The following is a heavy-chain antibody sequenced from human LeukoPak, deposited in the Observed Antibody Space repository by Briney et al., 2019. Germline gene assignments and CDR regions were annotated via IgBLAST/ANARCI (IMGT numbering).Heavy chain of an antibody. CDR1: GGTFSSYA. CDR3: ARDYYGSGGFDY. J-gene: IGHJ4*02. Sequence: SVKVSCKASGGTFSSYAISWVRQAPGQGLEWMGRIIPIFGTANYAQKLQGRVTITTDESTSTAYMELSSLRSEDTAVYYCARDYYGSGGFDYWGQGTLVTVSS. CDR2: IIPIFGTA. D-gene: IGHD3-10*01. V-gene: IGHV1-69*05.